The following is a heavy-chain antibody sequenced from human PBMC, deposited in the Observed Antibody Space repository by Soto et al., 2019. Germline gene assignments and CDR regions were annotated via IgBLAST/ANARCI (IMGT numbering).Heavy chain of an antibody. D-gene: IGHD3-16*01. CDR3: ARVPFDRDYVSPVRFDP. Sequence: SVKVSCKASGGTFSSYAISWVRQAPGQGLEWMGGIIPIFGTANYAQKFQGRVTITADESTSTAYMELSSLRSEDTAVYYCARVPFDRDYVSPVRFDPWGQGTLVTVSS. V-gene: IGHV1-69*13. J-gene: IGHJ5*02. CDR2: IIPIFGTA. CDR1: GGTFSSYA.